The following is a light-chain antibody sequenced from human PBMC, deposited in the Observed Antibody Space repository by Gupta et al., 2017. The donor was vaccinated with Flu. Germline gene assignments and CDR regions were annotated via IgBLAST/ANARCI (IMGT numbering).Light chain of an antibody. V-gene: IGLV7-46*01. CDR3: LPSYRSSRLYV. Sequence: QAVVTQEPSLTVSPGGTVTLTCGSSTGAVTSGHYPYWFQQKPGQAPRILIYDKSNKHSWTPARFSGSIVGGTAALTLTGAQPEDEAEYYCLPSYRSSRLYVFGTGTKVTVL. CDR2: DKS. CDR1: TGAVTSGHY. J-gene: IGLJ1*01.